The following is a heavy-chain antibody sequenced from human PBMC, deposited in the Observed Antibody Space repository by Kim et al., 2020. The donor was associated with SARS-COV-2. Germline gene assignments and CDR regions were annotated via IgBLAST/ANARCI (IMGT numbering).Heavy chain of an antibody. J-gene: IGHJ4*02. CDR3: ARRMGDYVASRLYYFDY. Sequence: SETLSLTCTVSGGSISSSSYYWGWIRQPPGKGLEWIGSIYYSGSTYYNPSLKSRVTISVDTSKNQFSPKLSSVTAADTAVYYCARRMGDYVASRLYYFDYWGQGTLVTVSS. CDR2: IYYSGST. CDR1: GGSISSSSYY. D-gene: IGHD3-16*01. V-gene: IGHV4-39*01.